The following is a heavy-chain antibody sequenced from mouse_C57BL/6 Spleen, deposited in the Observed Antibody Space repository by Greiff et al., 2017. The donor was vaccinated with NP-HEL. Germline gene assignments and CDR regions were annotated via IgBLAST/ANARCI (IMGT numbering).Heavy chain of an antibody. V-gene: IGHV1-80*01. CDR1: GYAFSSYW. J-gene: IGHJ1*03. CDR3: ARSSNYWYFDV. CDR2: IYPGDGDT. D-gene: IGHD2-10*02. Sequence: VQLVESGAELVKPGASVKISCKASGYAFSSYWMNWVKQRPGKGLEWIGQIYPGDGDTNYNGKFKGKATLTADKSSSTAYMQLSSLTSEDSAVYFCARSSNYWYFDVWGTGTTVTVSS.